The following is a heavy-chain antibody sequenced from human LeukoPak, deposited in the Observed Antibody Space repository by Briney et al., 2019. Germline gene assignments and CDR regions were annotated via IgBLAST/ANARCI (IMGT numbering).Heavy chain of an antibody. CDR3: ARHDGGYYDILTGYYVLNWFDP. D-gene: IGHD3-9*01. CDR1: GGSISSGAYS. V-gene: IGHV4-30-4*07. J-gene: IGHJ5*02. CDR2: IYYSGST. Sequence: PSETLSLTCTVSGGSISSGAYSWSWIRQPPGKGLEWIGYIYYSGSTYYNPSLKTRVSISLDTSKNQISLKLSSVTAADTAVYYCARHDGGYYDILTGYYVLNWFDPWGQGTLVTVSS.